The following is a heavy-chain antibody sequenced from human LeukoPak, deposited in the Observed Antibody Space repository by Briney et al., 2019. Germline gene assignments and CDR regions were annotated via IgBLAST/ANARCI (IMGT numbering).Heavy chain of an antibody. Sequence: PGGSLRLSCAASGFTFSSYGMSWVRQAPGKGLEWASAITGSGGSTYYADSVKGRFTISRDNSKNTLYLQMNSLRAEDTAVYYCARAGGYESWFDPWGQGTLVTVSS. CDR2: ITGSGGST. CDR3: ARAGGYESWFDP. V-gene: IGHV3-23*01. CDR1: GFTFSSYG. J-gene: IGHJ5*02. D-gene: IGHD5-12*01.